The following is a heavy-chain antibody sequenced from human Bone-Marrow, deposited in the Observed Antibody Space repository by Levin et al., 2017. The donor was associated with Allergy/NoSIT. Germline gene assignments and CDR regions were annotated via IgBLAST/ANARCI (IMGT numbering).Heavy chain of an antibody. CDR2: IYYSGST. CDR3: ARVEKRNAYGDYAGLGP. D-gene: IGHD4-17*01. V-gene: IGHV4-59*01. Sequence: SSETLSLTCTVSGGSISSYYWSWIRQPPGKGLEWIGYIYYSGSTNYNPSLKSRVTISVDTSKNQFSLKLSSVTAADTAVYYCARVEKRNAYGDYAGLGPWGQGTLVTVSS. J-gene: IGHJ5*02. CDR1: GGSISSYY.